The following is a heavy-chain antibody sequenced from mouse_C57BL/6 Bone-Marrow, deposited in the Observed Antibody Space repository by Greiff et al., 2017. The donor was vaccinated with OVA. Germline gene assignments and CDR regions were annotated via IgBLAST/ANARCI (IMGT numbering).Heavy chain of an antibody. Sequence: DVKLVESGGGLVKPGGSLKLSCAASGFTFSSYAMSWVRQTPEKRLEWVATISDGGSYTYYPDNVKGRFTISRDNAKNNLYLQMSHLKSEDTAMYYCARRDLTGWFAYWGQGTLVTVSA. J-gene: IGHJ3*01. CDR3: ARRDLTGWFAY. CDR1: GFTFSSYA. D-gene: IGHD4-1*01. V-gene: IGHV5-4*03. CDR2: ISDGGSYT.